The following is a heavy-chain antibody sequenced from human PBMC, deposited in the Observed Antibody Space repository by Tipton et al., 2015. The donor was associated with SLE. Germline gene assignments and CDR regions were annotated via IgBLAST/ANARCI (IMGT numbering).Heavy chain of an antibody. CDR3: ARHCQIYSFVY. J-gene: IGHJ4*02. Sequence: TLSLTCAVYGGSFSGYYWSWIRQPPGKGLEWLGEINHSGGTYYNPSLKSRVTISVDTSENQFSLKLSSVTAADTAVYYCARHCQIYSFVYWGQGSLVTVSS. CDR2: INHSGGT. V-gene: IGHV4-34*01. CDR1: GGSFSGYY. D-gene: IGHD2-21*01.